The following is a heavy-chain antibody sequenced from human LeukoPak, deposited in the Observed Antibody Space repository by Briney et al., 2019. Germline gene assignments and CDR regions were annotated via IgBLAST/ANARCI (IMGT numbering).Heavy chain of an antibody. CDR1: GFNFNSYA. CDR2: ISYDGINK. J-gene: IGHJ4*02. Sequence: PGRSLRLSCAASGFNFNSYAMHWVRQAPGKGLEWVVVISYDGINKYYADSVKGRFTISRDNSKNTLYMQMNSLRAEDTAVYYCARGAWGGSPTYFDYWGQGTLVTVSS. CDR3: ARGAWGGSPTYFDY. V-gene: IGHV3-30*04. D-gene: IGHD1-26*01.